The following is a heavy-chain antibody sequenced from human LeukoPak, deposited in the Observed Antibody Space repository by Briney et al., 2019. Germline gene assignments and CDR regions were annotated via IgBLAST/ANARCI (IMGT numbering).Heavy chain of an antibody. CDR2: ISSDSVYI. J-gene: IGHJ4*02. CDR1: GFTFSSHS. CDR3: ARPPYSSSWPFDY. D-gene: IGHD6-13*01. V-gene: IGHV3-21*01. Sequence: GGXLRLSCAPSGFTFSSHSMDWVRQAPGKGLEWVASISSDSVYIYYAESVKGRFTISKDNAKNSLHLQMNSLRAEDTAVYYCARPPYSSSWPFDYWGQGTLVTVSS.